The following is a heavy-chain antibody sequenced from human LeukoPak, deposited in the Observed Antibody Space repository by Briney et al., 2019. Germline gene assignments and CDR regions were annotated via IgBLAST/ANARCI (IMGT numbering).Heavy chain of an antibody. D-gene: IGHD3-22*01. CDR3: AKRDDYYDSSGYYYQYYFDY. CDR2: ISGSGGST. Sequence: PGGSLRLSCAASGFTFSSYAMSWVRRAPGKGLEWVSAISGSGGSTYYADSVKGRFTNSRDNSKNSLYLQMTSLRAEDTAVYYCAKRDDYYDSSGYYYQYYFDYWGQGTLVTVSS. CDR1: GFTFSSYA. J-gene: IGHJ4*02. V-gene: IGHV3-23*01.